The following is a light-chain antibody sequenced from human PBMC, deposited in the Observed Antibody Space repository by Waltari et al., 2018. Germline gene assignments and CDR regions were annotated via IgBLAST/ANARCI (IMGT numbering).Light chain of an antibody. CDR1: QSISSY. CDR2: AGC. Sequence: DIQMTQSPSSVSASVGDRVTITSRASQSISSYLNWYQQKPGKAPKPLIYAGCSLQSGGPSRFSGSGSGTDFALTISSLRPEDFATYYCQQSYSTPPLTCGGGTKVEIK. V-gene: IGKV1-39*01. J-gene: IGKJ4*01. CDR3: QQSYSTPPLT.